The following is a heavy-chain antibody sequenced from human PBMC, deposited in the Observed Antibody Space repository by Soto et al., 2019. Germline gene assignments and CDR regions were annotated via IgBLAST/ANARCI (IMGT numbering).Heavy chain of an antibody. D-gene: IGHD2-21*02. Sequence: TSETLSLTCTVSGGSISSGDYYWSWIRQPPGKGLEWIGYIYYSGSTYYNPSLKSRVTISVDTSKNQFSLKLSSVTAADTAVYYCASGPYCGGDCYQGDDAFDIWGQGTMVTVSS. CDR2: IYYSGST. J-gene: IGHJ3*02. CDR1: GGSISSGDYY. CDR3: ASGPYCGGDCYQGDDAFDI. V-gene: IGHV4-30-4*01.